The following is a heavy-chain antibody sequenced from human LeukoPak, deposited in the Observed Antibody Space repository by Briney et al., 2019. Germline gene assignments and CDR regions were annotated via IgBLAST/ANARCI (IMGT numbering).Heavy chain of an antibody. CDR1: VYTFTGYY. D-gene: IGHD2-15*01. CDR3: ARYLAAPYDAFDI. Sequence: GASVKVSCKASVYTFTGYYMHWLRQAPGQGLEWMGWINSNSGGVHYAQNFQGRVTMARDTSISTAYMDLTRLRYDDTAVYFCARYLAAPYDAFDIWGQGTMVTVSS. CDR2: INSNSGGV. V-gene: IGHV1-2*02. J-gene: IGHJ3*02.